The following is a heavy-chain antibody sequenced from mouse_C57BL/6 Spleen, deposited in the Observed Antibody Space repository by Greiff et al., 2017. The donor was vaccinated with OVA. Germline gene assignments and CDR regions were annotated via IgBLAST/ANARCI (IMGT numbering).Heavy chain of an antibody. V-gene: IGHV5-9*01. Sequence: EVKLVESGGGLVKPGGSLKLSCAASGFTFSSYTMSWVRQTPEKRLEWVATISGGGGNTYYPDSVKGRFTISRDNAKNTLYLQRSSLRSEDTALYYCATIYYGNYVDYFDYWGHGTTLTVSS. CDR3: ATIYYGNYVDYFDY. CDR1: GFTFSSYT. J-gene: IGHJ2*01. D-gene: IGHD2-1*01. CDR2: ISGGGGNT.